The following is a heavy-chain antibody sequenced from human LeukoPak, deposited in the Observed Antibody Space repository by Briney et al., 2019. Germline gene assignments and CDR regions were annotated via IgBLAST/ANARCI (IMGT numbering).Heavy chain of an antibody. J-gene: IGHJ4*02. V-gene: IGHV3-7*01. CDR1: GFTFSSYW. Sequence: GGSLRLSCAASGFTFSSYWMSWVRQAPGKGLEWVANIKQDGSEKYYVDSVKGRFTISRDNAKNSLYLQMNSLRAEDTAVYYRAAQPGWGYKVPFDYWGQGTLVTVSS. CDR2: IKQDGSEK. CDR3: AAQPGWGYKVPFDY. D-gene: IGHD5-24*01.